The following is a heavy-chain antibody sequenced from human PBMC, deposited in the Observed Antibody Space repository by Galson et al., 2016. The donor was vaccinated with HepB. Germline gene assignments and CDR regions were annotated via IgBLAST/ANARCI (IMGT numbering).Heavy chain of an antibody. D-gene: IGHD3-9*01. J-gene: IGHJ5*02. CDR3: TKESAILHVTDWFDP. Sequence: SLRLSCAASRFTFSSDGMSWVRKAPGKGLKWVSSISATGDSTFYADSVRGRFTISRDNSKNTLYLQMNSLRAEDTAVYYCTKESAILHVTDWFDPWGQGTLVTVSS. CDR1: RFTFSSDG. V-gene: IGHV3-23*01. CDR2: ISATGDST.